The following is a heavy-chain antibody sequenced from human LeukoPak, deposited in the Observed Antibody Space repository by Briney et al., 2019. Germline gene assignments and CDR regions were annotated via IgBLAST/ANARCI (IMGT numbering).Heavy chain of an antibody. CDR2: IYKTGST. CDR1: GDSITSGGYY. V-gene: IGHV4-31*03. J-gene: IGHJ4*02. CDR3: ARDVLR. Sequence: SQTLSLTCTVSGDSITSGGYYWSWIRQRPGKGLEWIGYIYKTGSTYYSPSLKSRVTMSVDTSRNQFSLKLNSVTAADTAVYYCARDVLRWGQGTLVTASS.